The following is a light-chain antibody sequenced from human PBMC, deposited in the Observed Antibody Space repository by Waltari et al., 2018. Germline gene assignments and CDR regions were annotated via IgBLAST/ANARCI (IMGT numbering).Light chain of an antibody. V-gene: IGKV4-1*01. CDR2: WAS. Sequence: DIVMTQSPDSLAVSLGERATINCKSSQSVLYSSNNKNYLAWLQQKPGQPPKLLIYWASTREAGVPDRFSGSGFGTDFTLTISSLQAEDVAVYYCQQYYSTPPTFGQGTTLEIK. CDR1: QSVLYSSNNKNY. CDR3: QQYYSTPPT. J-gene: IGKJ2*01.